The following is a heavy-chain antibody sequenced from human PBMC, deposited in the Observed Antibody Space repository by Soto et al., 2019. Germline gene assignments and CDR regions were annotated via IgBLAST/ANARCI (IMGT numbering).Heavy chain of an antibody. CDR3: ARSTYYYDSSGPRPLGYFDY. V-gene: IGHV1-18*01. Sequence: AASVKVSWKAAGYIFFTNGINCVRQAPGQGLEWMGGISAYNGNTKYAQNLQGRVTITADASTSTAYMELSSLRSEDTAVYYCARSTYYYDSSGPRPLGYFDYWGQGTLVTVSS. D-gene: IGHD3-22*01. J-gene: IGHJ4*02. CDR1: GYIFFTNG. CDR2: ISAYNGNT.